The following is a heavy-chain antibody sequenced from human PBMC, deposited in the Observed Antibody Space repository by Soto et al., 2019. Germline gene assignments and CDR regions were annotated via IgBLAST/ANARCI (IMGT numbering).Heavy chain of an antibody. CDR1: GFTFISYG. D-gene: IGHD5-18*01. CDR2: ISYDGSNK. J-gene: IGHJ6*02. Sequence: PGGSLRLSCAASGFTFISYGIHFFRQSPVKWLEWVAVISYDGSNKYYADSVKGRFTISRDNSKNTLYLQMNSLRAEDTAVYYCAKDRDTAMVLGGYYYGMDVWGQGTTVTVSS. CDR3: AKDRDTAMVLGGYYYGMDV. V-gene: IGHV3-30*18.